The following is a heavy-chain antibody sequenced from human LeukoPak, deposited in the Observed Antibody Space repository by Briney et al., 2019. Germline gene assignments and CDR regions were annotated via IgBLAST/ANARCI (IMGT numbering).Heavy chain of an antibody. J-gene: IGHJ4*02. V-gene: IGHV3-7*01. Sequence: GGSLRLSCAATGFTYTNCWMSWFRQAPGKGLEWVANIKYDGTEKQYGDSVKGRFTISRDNAKNSVSLQMNSLRADDTAVYFCARYLNSGPEDFWGRGTLVTVPS. CDR3: ARYLNSGPEDF. D-gene: IGHD1-26*01. CDR2: IKYDGTEK. CDR1: GFTYTNCW.